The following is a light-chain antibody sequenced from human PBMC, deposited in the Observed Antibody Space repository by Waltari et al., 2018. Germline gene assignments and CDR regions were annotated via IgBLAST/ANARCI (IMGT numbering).Light chain of an antibody. CDR1: NRGGER. V-gene: IGLV3-21*04. CDR3: QVWDTLSDHVL. Sequence: SYVLTQPPSVSVAPGKTARIPCGGDNRGGERAPWYQQKPGQAPVPGINYATDRPSGIPERFSGSKSGNTATLTIGRVEAGDEADYYCQVWDTLSDHVLFGGGTKLTVL. J-gene: IGLJ2*01. CDR2: YAT.